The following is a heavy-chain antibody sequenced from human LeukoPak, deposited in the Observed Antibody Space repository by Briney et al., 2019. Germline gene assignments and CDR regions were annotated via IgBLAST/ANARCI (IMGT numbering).Heavy chain of an antibody. CDR3: ANHVGVTTHYYYYMDV. J-gene: IGHJ6*03. CDR1: VFTFSSYA. D-gene: IGHD1-26*01. V-gene: IGHV3-23*01. CDR2: ITGGGGST. Sequence: GGSLRLSCVASVFTFSSYAMSWVRQAPGKGLEWVSGITGGGGSTYYADSVKGRFTISRDNAKNTLYLQMNSLRVEDTAVYYCANHVGVTTHYYYYMDVWGKGTMVTVSS.